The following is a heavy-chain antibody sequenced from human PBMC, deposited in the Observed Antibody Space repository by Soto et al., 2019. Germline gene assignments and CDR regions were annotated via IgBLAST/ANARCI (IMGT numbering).Heavy chain of an antibody. Sequence: GGSLRLSCAASGFTFSSYGMHWVRQAPGKGLEWVAVISYDGSNKYYADSVKGRFTISRDNSKNTLYLQMNSLRAEDTAVYYCAKKFAERTYDYHYYMDVWGKGTTVTVSS. V-gene: IGHV3-30*18. CDR3: AKKFAERTYDYHYYMDV. CDR1: GFTFSSYG. J-gene: IGHJ6*03. D-gene: IGHD2-21*01. CDR2: ISYDGSNK.